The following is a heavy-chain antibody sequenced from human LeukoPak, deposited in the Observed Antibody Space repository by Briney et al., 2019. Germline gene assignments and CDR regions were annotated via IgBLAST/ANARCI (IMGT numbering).Heavy chain of an antibody. CDR2: IYYSGST. CDR1: GGSISSSSYY. D-gene: IGHD2-15*01. CDR3: AGRGLGYCSGGSCSQYYFDY. V-gene: IGHV4-39*01. J-gene: IGHJ4*02. Sequence: SETLSLTCTVSGGSISSSSYYWGWIRQPPGKGLEWIGSIYYSGSTYYNPSLKSRVTISVDTSKNQFSLKLSSVTAADTAVYYCAGRGLGYCSGGSCSQYYFDYWGQGTLVTVSS.